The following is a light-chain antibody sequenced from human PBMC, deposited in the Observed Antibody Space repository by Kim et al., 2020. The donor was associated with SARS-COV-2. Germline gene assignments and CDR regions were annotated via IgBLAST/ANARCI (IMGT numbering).Light chain of an antibody. Sequence: EIVMTQSPATLSVSPGDRATLSCRASQGVSSNLAWFQQKPGQAPRLLIYGASTRATGVPARFSGTGSGTEFTLTISSLQSEDFAVYYCQQYNNWPPVTCGQGTRLEIK. CDR1: QGVSSN. V-gene: IGKV3-15*01. J-gene: IGKJ5*01. CDR3: QQYNNWPPVT. CDR2: GAS.